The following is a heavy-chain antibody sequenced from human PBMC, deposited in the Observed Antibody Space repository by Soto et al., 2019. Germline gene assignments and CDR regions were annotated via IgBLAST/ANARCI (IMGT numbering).Heavy chain of an antibody. Sequence: PGGSLRLSCAASGFTFSSYAMHWVRQAPGKGLEWVAVISYDGSNKYYADSVKGRFTISRDNSKNTLYLQMNSLRAEDTAVYYCARVGSVRGIAVYDARSKYYFDYWGQGTLVTVSS. CDR3: ARVGSVRGIAVYDARSKYYFDY. CDR2: ISYDGSNK. D-gene: IGHD6-19*01. V-gene: IGHV3-30-3*01. J-gene: IGHJ4*02. CDR1: GFTFSSYA.